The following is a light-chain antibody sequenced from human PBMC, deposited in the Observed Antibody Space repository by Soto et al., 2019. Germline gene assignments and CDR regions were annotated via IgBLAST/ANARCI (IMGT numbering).Light chain of an antibody. CDR2: EVS. V-gene: IGLV2-14*01. CDR1: SSDVGGYNY. CDR3: SSHTASSTQV. Sequence: QSALTQPASVSGSPGQSITISCTVTSSDVGGYNYVSWYQQHPGKAPKLMINEVSNRPSGVSNRFSGSKSGNTASLTISGLQAEDEADYYCSSHTASSTQVFGSGTKVTVL. J-gene: IGLJ1*01.